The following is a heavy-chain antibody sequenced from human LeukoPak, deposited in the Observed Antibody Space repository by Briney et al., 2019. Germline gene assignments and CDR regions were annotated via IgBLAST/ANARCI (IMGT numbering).Heavy chain of an antibody. CDR3: AREIFGVVKDWFDP. V-gene: IGHV4-34*01. Sequence: ETLSLTCAVYGGSFSGYYWSWIRQPPGKGLEWIGEINHSGSTNYNPSLKSRVTISVDTSKNQFSLKLSSVTAADTAVYYCAREIFGVVKDWFDPWGQGTLVTVSS. CDR1: GGSFSGYY. J-gene: IGHJ5*02. D-gene: IGHD3-3*01. CDR2: INHSGST.